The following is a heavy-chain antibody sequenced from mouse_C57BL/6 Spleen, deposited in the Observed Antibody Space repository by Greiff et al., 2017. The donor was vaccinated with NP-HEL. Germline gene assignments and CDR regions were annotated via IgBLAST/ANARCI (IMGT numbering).Heavy chain of an antibody. CDR1: GYTFTGYW. D-gene: IGHD1-1*01. J-gene: IGHJ1*03. V-gene: IGHV1-9*01. Sequence: QVQLQQSGAELMKPGASVKLSCKATGYTFTGYWIEWVKQRPGHGLEWIGEILPGSGSANYNEKFKGKATFTADTSSNTAYMHLSILTTEDSSIYYCSSPYYYGSSSYWYFDVWGTGTTVTVSS. CDR3: SSPYYYGSSSYWYFDV. CDR2: ILPGSGSA.